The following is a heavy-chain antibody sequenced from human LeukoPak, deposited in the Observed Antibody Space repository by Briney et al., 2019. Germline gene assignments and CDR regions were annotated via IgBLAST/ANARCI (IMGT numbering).Heavy chain of an antibody. CDR2: ISGSVGNT. J-gene: IGHJ4*02. CDR3: ARSGSNRFDY. Sequence: PGGSLRLSCAASGFTFIYYAMSWVRQAPGKGLEWVSGISGSVGNTYYTDSVKGRFTISRDNSKNTLFLQMNSLRAEDTAVYYCARSGSNRFDYWGRGTLVTVSS. V-gene: IGHV3-23*01. D-gene: IGHD5-24*01. CDR1: GFTFIYYA.